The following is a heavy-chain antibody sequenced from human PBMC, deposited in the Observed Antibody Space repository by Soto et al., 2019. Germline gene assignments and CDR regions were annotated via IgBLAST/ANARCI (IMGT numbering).Heavy chain of an antibody. Sequence: ASAKVSCKASGYTFTGYYMHWVRQAPGQGLEGMGIINPSGGSTSYAKKFQGRVTMTRDTSTSTVYMELSSLRSEDTAVYYCARDAGYGSGTFYYYYMDVWGKGTTVTVSS. V-gene: IGHV1-46*03. J-gene: IGHJ6*03. CDR1: GYTFTGYY. CDR3: ARDAGYGSGTFYYYYMDV. D-gene: IGHD3-10*01. CDR2: INPSGGST.